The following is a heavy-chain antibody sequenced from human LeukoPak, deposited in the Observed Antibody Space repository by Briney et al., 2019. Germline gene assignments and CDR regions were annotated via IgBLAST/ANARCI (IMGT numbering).Heavy chain of an antibody. CDR2: VDPSDSYT. Sequence: GESLRISCKGFGYSFTSYWISWVRQIPGKGLEWMGRVDPSDSYTNYSPSFQGHVSISADKSISTAYLQWRSLKASDTAMYYCASLFRDDVFDIWGQGTMVTVSS. CDR1: GYSFTSYW. J-gene: IGHJ3*02. V-gene: IGHV5-10-1*01. D-gene: IGHD3-10*01. CDR3: ASLFRDDVFDI.